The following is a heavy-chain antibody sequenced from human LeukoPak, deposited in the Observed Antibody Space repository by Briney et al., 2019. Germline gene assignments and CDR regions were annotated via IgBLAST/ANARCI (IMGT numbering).Heavy chain of an antibody. J-gene: IGHJ4*02. Sequence: GESLKISCKGSGYSFTSYWISWVRQMPGKGLEWMGRIDPSGSYTNYSPSFQGHVTISADKSISTAYPQWSSLKASDTAMYYCARPYDSSGYYPDYWGQGTLVTVSS. CDR1: GYSFTSYW. V-gene: IGHV5-10-1*01. CDR2: IDPSGSYT. D-gene: IGHD3-22*01. CDR3: ARPYDSSGYYPDY.